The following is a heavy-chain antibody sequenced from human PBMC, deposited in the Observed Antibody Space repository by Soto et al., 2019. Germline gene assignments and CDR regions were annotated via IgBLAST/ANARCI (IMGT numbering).Heavy chain of an antibody. CDR2: IYYSGST. CDR3: ARHGYDYIWGSYRHPFDY. Sequence: SETLSLTCTVSGGSISSYYWSWIRQPPGKGLEWIGYIYYSGSTNYNPSLKSRVTISVDTSKNQFSLKLSSVTAADTAVYYCARHGYDYIWGSYRHPFDYWGQGTLVTVSS. V-gene: IGHV4-59*08. CDR1: GGSISSYY. J-gene: IGHJ4*02. D-gene: IGHD3-16*02.